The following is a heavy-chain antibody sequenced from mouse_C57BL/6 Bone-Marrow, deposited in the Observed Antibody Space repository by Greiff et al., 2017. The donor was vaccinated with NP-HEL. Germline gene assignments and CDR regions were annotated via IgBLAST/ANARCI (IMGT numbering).Heavy chain of an antibody. J-gene: IGHJ3*01. V-gene: IGHV1-22*01. CDR1: GYTFTDYN. Sequence: EVQLQQSGPELVKPGASVKMSCKASGYTFTDYNMHWVKQSHGKSLEWIGYINPNNGGTSYNQKFKGKATLTVNKSSSAAYMELRSLTSEDSAVYYCARPVVAPEFAYWGQGTLVTVSA. CDR3: ARPVVAPEFAY. D-gene: IGHD1-1*01. CDR2: INPNNGGT.